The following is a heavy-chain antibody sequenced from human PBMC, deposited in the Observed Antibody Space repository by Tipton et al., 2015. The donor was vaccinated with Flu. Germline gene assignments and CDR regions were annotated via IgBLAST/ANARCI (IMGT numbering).Heavy chain of an antibody. CDR3: ARHDSSGPYYLDY. Sequence: TLSLTCTVSGGSISSGGYYWSWIRQHPGKGLEWIGYIYYSGSTYYNPSLKSRVTISVDTSKNQFSLKLSSVTAADTAVYYCARHDSSGPYYLDYWGQGTLVTVSS. J-gene: IGHJ4*02. V-gene: IGHV4-31*03. CDR2: IYYSGST. CDR1: GGSISSGGYY. D-gene: IGHD3-22*01.